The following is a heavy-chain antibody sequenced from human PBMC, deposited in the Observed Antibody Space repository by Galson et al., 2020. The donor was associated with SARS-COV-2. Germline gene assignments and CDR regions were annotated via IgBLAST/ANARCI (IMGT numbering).Heavy chain of an antibody. CDR2: INHSGSS. V-gene: IGHV4-34*01. CDR1: GGSFSEYY. D-gene: IGHD3-16*02. J-gene: IGHJ5*02. Sequence: SQASETLSLTCSVSGGSFSEYYWSWIRQSPEKGLEWIGEINHSGSSNYNPSLRGRVTISIDTSHNDFSLRLSSVTAADTAVYFCARVPHRYDSVWGRNRRSRPGDWFDPWGQGTLVIVSS. CDR3: ARVPHRYDSVWGRNRRSRPGDWFDP.